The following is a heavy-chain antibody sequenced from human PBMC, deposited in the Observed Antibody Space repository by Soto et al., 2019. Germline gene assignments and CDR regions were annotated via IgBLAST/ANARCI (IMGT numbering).Heavy chain of an antibody. CDR1: GYTFTSYA. CDR2: ISACNGNT. CDR3: ARRRVGAAFWCDP. V-gene: IGHV1-18*01. Sequence: ASVKVSCKASGYTFTSYAISWVRQAPGQGLEWMGWISACNGNTNFAQKLQGRVTMTTDTSTSTAYMEMRSLRSDDTAVYYCARRRVGAAFWCDPWGQGTLVTVSS. J-gene: IGHJ5*02. D-gene: IGHD1-26*01.